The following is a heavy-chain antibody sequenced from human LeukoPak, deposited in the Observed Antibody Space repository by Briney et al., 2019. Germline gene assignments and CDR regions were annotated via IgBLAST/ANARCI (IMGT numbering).Heavy chain of an antibody. CDR3: ARIYCGGDCLDAAPLSDAFDI. V-gene: IGHV3-23*01. CDR1: GYTFTKYA. J-gene: IGHJ3*02. D-gene: IGHD2-21*02. CDR2: LTASGGGT. Sequence: GGSLRLSCVASGYTFTKYAMNWVRQAPGKGLEWVSSLTASGGGTYYADSVKGRFTTSRDNSKNTLYLQVNSLRAEDTAVYYCARIYCGGDCLDAAPLSDAFDIWGQGTMVTVSS.